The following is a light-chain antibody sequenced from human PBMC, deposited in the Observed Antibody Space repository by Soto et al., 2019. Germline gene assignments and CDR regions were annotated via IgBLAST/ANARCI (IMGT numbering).Light chain of an antibody. CDR2: NVY. CDR3: SAYTVSRTYV. J-gene: IGLJ1*01. CDR1: ISDVGAYNF. Sequence: SVLTQPASVSGSPGQSITISCTGTISDVGAYNFVSWHQQHPDKAPKLMIYNVYDRPSGISYRFSGSKSGNTASLTISGLQGEDEADYYCSAYTVSRTYVFRTGTKVTVL. V-gene: IGLV2-14*03.